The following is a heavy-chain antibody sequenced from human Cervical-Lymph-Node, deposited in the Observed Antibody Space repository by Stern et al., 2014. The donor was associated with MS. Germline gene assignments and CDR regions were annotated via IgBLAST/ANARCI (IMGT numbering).Heavy chain of an antibody. CDR1: GFTFSSFA. V-gene: IGHV3-30*09. CDR2: ISRDGTNK. CDR3: ARDPSRFGDNGYFDF. Sequence: VQLVESGGGLVQPGKSLRLSCAASGFTFSSFAMHWVRQAPGQGLEWLAGISRDGTNKCYAASVKGRFAISRDKSNNMVYLQISSLRPDDTAVYFCARDPSRFGDNGYFDFWGQGTLVTVSS. D-gene: IGHD3-10*01. J-gene: IGHJ4*02.